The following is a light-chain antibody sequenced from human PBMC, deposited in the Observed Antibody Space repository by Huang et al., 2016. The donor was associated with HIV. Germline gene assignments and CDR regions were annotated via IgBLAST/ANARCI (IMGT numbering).Light chain of an antibody. J-gene: IGKJ1*01. V-gene: IGKV3-20*01. CDR1: QSVSSSY. CDR3: QQYGYSPRT. Sequence: EIVLTQSPGTLSLSLGERATLSCRASQSVSSSYLAWYQQNPGQAPRLLIYGASNRATGIPDRVSGSGSGTDFTLTISSLEPEDFAVDYCQQYGYSPRTFGQGTKVEIK. CDR2: GAS.